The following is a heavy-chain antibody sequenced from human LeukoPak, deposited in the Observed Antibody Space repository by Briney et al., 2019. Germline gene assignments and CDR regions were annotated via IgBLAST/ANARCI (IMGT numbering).Heavy chain of an antibody. D-gene: IGHD3-22*01. J-gene: IGHJ4*02. CDR1: GFTFSSYS. CDR2: ISTSSTTI. V-gene: IGHV3-48*01. CDR3: ARDKYYYDSSGGGYYFDY. Sequence: PGGSLRPSCAASGFTFSSYSMNWVRQAPGKGLEWLSYISTSSTTIYYADSVKGRFTISRDNAKNSLYLQMNSLRVEDTAVYYCARDKYYYDSSGGGYYFDYWGQGTLVTVSS.